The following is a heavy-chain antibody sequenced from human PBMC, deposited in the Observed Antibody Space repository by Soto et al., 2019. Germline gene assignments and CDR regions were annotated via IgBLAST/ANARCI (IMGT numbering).Heavy chain of an antibody. D-gene: IGHD3-10*01. CDR2: IWYDGSNK. CDR1: GFTFGSYG. V-gene: IGHV3-33*01. J-gene: IGHJ6*02. CDR3: ARRYYGSGSYYNSNDYYYYGMDV. Sequence: PGGSLRLSCAASGFTFGSYGMHWVRQAPGKGLEWVAVIWYDGSNKYYADSVKGRFTISRDNSKNTLYLQMNSLRAEDTAVYYCARRYYGSGSYYNSNDYYYYGMDVWGQGTTVTVSS.